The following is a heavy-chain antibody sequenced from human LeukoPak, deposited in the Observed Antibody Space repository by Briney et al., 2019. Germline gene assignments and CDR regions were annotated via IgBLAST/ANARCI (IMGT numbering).Heavy chain of an antibody. V-gene: IGHV1-69*13. CDR2: IIPIFGTA. D-gene: IGHD6-6*01. CDR3: ARGGEGQLVGSEYYYYYMDV. J-gene: IGHJ6*03. Sequence: SVKVSCKASGGTFSSYAISWVRQAPGQGLEWMGGIIPIFGTANYAQKFQGRVTITADESTSTAYMELSSLRSEDTAVYYCARGGEGQLVGSEYYYYYMDVWGKGTTVTVSS. CDR1: GGTFSSYA.